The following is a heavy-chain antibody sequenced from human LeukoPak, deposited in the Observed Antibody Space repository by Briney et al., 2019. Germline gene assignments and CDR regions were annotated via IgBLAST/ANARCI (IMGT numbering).Heavy chain of an antibody. Sequence: GESLRLSCAASGFTFSGSGMHWVRQAPGKGLEWVSVISYDGSSKYDADSVKGRFTISRDNSKNTLYLQMNSLRTEDTAVYYCARGEKWEVVGDAFDIWGQGTMVTVSS. CDR3: ARGEKWEVVGDAFDI. CDR1: GFTFSGSG. V-gene: IGHV3-30*06. J-gene: IGHJ3*02. D-gene: IGHD1-26*01. CDR2: ISYDGSSK.